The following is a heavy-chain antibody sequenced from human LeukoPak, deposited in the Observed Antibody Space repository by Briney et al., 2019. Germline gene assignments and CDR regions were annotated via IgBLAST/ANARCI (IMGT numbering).Heavy chain of an antibody. CDR1: GFTFSDYY. D-gene: IGHD3-22*01. CDR2: ISSSGSTI. CDR3: ARERDANYYDSSGYYSIRDY. J-gene: IGHJ4*02. V-gene: IGHV3-11*04. Sequence: GGSLRLSCAASGFTFSDYYMGWIRQAPGKGLEWVSYISSSGSTIYYADSVKGRFTISRDNAKNSLYLQMNSLRAEDTAVYYCARERDANYYDSSGYYSIRDYWGQGTLVTVSS.